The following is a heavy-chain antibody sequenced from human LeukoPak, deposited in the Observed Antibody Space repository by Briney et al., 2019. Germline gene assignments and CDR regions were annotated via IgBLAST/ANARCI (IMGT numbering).Heavy chain of an antibody. Sequence: SETLSLTCTVSGGSISSYYWSWLRQPPGKGLEWIGYIYYSGSTNYNPSLKSRVTISVDTSKNQFSLKLSSVTAADTAVYYCARGGDIVVVPAAHPYFDYWGQGTLVTVSS. D-gene: IGHD2-2*01. V-gene: IGHV4-59*01. J-gene: IGHJ4*02. CDR1: GGSISSYY. CDR2: IYYSGST. CDR3: ARGGDIVVVPAAHPYFDY.